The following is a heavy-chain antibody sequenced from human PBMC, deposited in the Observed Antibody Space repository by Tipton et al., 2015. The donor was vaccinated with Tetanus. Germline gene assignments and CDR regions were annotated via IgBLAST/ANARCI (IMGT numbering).Heavy chain of an antibody. V-gene: IGHV5-51*01. D-gene: IGHD2-15*01. CDR1: GYIFTNYW. CDR2: IYPGDSDT. Sequence: QLVQSGGEVKKPGESLKISCKGSGYIFTNYWIGWVRQKPGKGLEWMGIIYPGDSDTRYSPSFQGQVTIPVDKSIITAYLQWSSLKASDTSMFYCARAHCSDGVCNFDFWGQGALVTVAS. J-gene: IGHJ4*02. CDR3: ARAHCSDGVCNFDF.